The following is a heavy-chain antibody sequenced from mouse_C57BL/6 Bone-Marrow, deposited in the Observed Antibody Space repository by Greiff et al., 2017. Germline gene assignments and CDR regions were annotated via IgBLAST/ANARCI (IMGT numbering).Heavy chain of an antibody. J-gene: IGHJ4*01. V-gene: IGHV1-50*01. CDR2: IDPSDSYT. CDR1: GYTFTSYW. Sequence: VKLQQPGAELVKPGASVKLSCKASGYTFTSYWMQWVKQRPGQGLEWIGEIDPSDSYTNYKQKFKGKATLTVDTSSSTAYMQLSSLTSEDSAVYYCARLDSNFAMDYWGQGTSVTVSS. CDR3: ARLDSNFAMDY. D-gene: IGHD2-5*01.